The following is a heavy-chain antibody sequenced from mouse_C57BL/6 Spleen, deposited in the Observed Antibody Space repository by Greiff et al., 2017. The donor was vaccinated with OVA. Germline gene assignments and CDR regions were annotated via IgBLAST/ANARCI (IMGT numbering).Heavy chain of an antibody. D-gene: IGHD4-1*01. V-gene: IGHV1-15*01. CDR3: TREGTGTRYFDV. J-gene: IGHJ1*03. CDR2: IDPETGGT. Sequence: VQLQQSGAELVRPGASVTLSCKASGYTFTDYEMHWVKQTPVHGLEWIGAIDPETGGTAYNQKFKGKAILTADKSSSTAYMELRSLTSEDSAVYYCTREGTGTRYFDVWGTGTTVTVSS. CDR1: GYTFTDYE.